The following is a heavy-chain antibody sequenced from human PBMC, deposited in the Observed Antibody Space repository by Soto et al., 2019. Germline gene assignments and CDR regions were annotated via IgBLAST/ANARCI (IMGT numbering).Heavy chain of an antibody. V-gene: IGHV4-30-2*01. CDR3: ARDRKISTAPGVDMDV. CDR1: GGSISSGGYS. CDR2: IYHSGST. D-gene: IGHD2-15*01. J-gene: IGHJ6*02. Sequence: PSETLSLTCAVSGGSISSGGYSWSWIRQPPGKGLEWIGYIYHSGSTYYNPSLKSRVTISVDRSKNQFSLKLSSVTAADTAVYYCARDRKISTAPGVDMDVWGQGTTVTVSS.